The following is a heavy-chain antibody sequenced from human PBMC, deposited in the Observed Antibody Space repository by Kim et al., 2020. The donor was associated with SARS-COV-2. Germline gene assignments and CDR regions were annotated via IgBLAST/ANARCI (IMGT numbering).Heavy chain of an antibody. CDR1: GFTFSDYY. V-gene: IGHV3-11*05. CDR2: ISSSSSYT. Sequence: GGSLRLSCAASGFTFSDYYRTWIRQAPGKGLELVSYISSSSSYTNYADSVKGRFTISRDNAKNSLYLQMNSLRAEDTAVYDCARVGYDYVWGSYRDYYYYYGTDGWGQGTTVTVSS. CDR3: ARVGYDYVWGSYRDYYYYYGTDG. J-gene: IGHJ6*02. D-gene: IGHD3-16*02.